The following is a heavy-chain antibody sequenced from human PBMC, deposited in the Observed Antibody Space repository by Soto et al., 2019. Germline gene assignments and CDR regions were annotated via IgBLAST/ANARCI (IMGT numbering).Heavy chain of an antibody. CDR3: ARSTVTSD. D-gene: IGHD4-17*01. J-gene: IGHJ4*02. CDR1: GFTFTDYS. V-gene: IGHV3-11*04. Sequence: GGSLRLSCTASGFTFTDYSMIWVRQAPGKGLEWISYISDSGRTMYYADSVKGRFTISRDNAKNSLYLQMNSLRVEDTALYYCARSTVTSDWGQGTLVTVSS. CDR2: ISDSGRTM.